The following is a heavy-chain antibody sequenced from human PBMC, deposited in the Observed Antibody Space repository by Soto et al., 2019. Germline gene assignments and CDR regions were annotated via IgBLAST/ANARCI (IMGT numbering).Heavy chain of an antibody. V-gene: IGHV3-64D*06. CDR3: VKDCSTSSCYKDYFEH. CDR1: GFTFSGYA. J-gene: IGHJ4*02. CDR2: ISTNGDRT. D-gene: IGHD2-2*01. Sequence: AGGSLRLSCSASGFTFSGYAMHWVRQAPREGLEWVSAISTNGDRTFYAESVKGRFTISRDNSKNTLYLQMSSLRTEDAAVYYCVKDCSTSSCYKDYFEHWGRGTLVTVSS.